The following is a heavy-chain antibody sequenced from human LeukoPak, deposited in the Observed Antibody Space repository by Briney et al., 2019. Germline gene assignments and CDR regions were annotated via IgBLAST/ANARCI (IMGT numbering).Heavy chain of an antibody. CDR2: ISSSSSAI. J-gene: IGHJ4*02. Sequence: GGSLRLSCAASGFTFSSYNMNWVRQAPGKGLEWISYISSSSSAIYYADSVKGRSTISRDNAKNSLYLQMNSLRDEDTAVYYCVRDHYYSFDYWGQGTLVTVSS. CDR3: VRDHYYSFDY. D-gene: IGHD2/OR15-2a*01. CDR1: GFTFSSYN. V-gene: IGHV3-48*02.